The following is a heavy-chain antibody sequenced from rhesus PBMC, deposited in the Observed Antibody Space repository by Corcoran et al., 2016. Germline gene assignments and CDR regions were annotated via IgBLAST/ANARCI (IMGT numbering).Heavy chain of an antibody. J-gene: IGHJ6*01. CDR3: ARECFSGINLYSGLDS. V-gene: IGHV4-76*01. Sequence: QVQLQESGPGGVKPSETLYLTCAVSGGPIRRCYDWSWNRQSPGKGVEWLGYSCGSSWPPNYHPSLNTRVTISKDASNNQFSLKLSSVTAAAAAVYYCARECFSGINLYSGLDSWGQGVVVTVSS. D-gene: IGHD2-27*01. CDR1: GGPIRRCYD. CDR2: SCGSSWPP.